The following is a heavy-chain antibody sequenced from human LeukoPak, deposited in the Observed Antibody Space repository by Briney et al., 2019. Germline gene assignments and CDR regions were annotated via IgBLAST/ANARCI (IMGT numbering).Heavy chain of an antibody. V-gene: IGHV4-61*02. CDR1: GGSISSGSYY. Sequence: SQTLSLTCTVSGGSISSGSYYWSWIRQPAGKGLEWIGRIYTSGSTNYNPFLKSRVTISVDTSKNQFSLKLSSVTAADTAVYYCASLLNGVFDYWGQGTLVTVSS. CDR3: ASLLNGVFDY. D-gene: IGHD2-21*01. J-gene: IGHJ4*02. CDR2: IYTSGST.